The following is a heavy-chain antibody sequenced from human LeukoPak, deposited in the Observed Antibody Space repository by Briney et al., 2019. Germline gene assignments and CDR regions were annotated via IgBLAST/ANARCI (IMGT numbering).Heavy chain of an antibody. Sequence: GGSLRLSCAASGFTFSSYAMSWVRQAPGKGLEWVSAISVSDNAYYADSVKGRFTISRDNSKNTLYLQMNSLRAEDTAVYYCARDLEGAAADHYYYYGMDVWGQGTTVTVSS. CDR3: ARDLEGAAADHYYYYGMDV. D-gene: IGHD6-13*01. J-gene: IGHJ6*02. CDR1: GFTFSSYA. V-gene: IGHV3-23*01. CDR2: ISVSDNA.